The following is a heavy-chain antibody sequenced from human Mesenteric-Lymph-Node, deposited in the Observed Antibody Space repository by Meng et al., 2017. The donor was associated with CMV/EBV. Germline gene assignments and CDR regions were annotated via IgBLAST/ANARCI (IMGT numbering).Heavy chain of an antibody. D-gene: IGHD2-2*01. J-gene: IGHJ3*02. CDR3: ARGFNVGEYQLLSIMDNDAFDI. V-gene: IGHV4-4*02. CDR2: IYHSGST. Sequence: GSLRLSCAVSGGSISSSNWWSWVRQPPGKGLEWIGEIYHSGSTNYNPSLKSRVTISVDKSKNQFSLKLSSVTAADTAVYYCARGFNVGEYQLLSIMDNDAFDIWGQGTMVTVSS. CDR1: GGSISSSNW.